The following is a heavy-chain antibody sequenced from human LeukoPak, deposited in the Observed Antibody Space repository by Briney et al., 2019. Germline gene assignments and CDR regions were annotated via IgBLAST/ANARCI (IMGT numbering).Heavy chain of an antibody. CDR2: IYTSGST. CDR3: ARGYYESSGYYYYRF. J-gene: IGHJ1*01. D-gene: IGHD3-22*01. CDR1: GGSISSGSYY. V-gene: IGHV4-61*02. Sequence: SQTLSLTCTVSGGSISSGSYYWSWIRQPAGKGLEWIGRIYTSGSTNYNPSLKSRVTISVDTSKNQFSLKLSSVTAADTAVYYCARGYYESSGYYYYRFWGQGTLVTVSS.